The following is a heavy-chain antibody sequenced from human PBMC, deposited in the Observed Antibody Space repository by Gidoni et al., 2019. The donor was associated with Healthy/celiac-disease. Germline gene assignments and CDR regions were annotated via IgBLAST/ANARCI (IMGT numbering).Heavy chain of an antibody. CDR3: AKDHVVVVPRYYYGMDV. D-gene: IGHD2-2*01. V-gene: IGHV3-23*01. CDR1: GFPFSSSA. CDR2: ISGSGGST. Sequence: EVQLLESGGGLVQPGGSLRLSCAASGFPFSSSAMSWVRQAPGKGLEWVSAISGSGGSTYYADSVKGRFTISRDNSKNTLYLQMNSLRAEDTAVYYCAKDHVVVVPRYYYGMDVWGQGTTVTVSS. J-gene: IGHJ6*02.